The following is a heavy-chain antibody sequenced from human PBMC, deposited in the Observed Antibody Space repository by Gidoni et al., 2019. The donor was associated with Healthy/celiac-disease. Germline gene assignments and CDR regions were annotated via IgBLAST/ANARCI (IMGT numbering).Heavy chain of an antibody. Sequence: QVQLQQWGAGLLKLSETLSLTCAVYGGSFSGYYWSWIRQPPGKGLEWIGEINHSGSTNYNPSLKSRVTISVDTSKTQFSLKLSSVTAADTAVYYCARPRPYSYGYTYWGQGTLVTVSS. CDR1: GGSFSGYY. CDR2: INHSGST. J-gene: IGHJ4*02. CDR3: ARPRPYSYGYTY. D-gene: IGHD5-18*01. V-gene: IGHV4-34*01.